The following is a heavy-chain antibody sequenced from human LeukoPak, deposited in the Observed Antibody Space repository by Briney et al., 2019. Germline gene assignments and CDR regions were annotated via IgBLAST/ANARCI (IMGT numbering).Heavy chain of an antibody. CDR2: IYGGGST. J-gene: IGHJ4*02. CDR1: GFIVSTNY. Sequence: GGSLRLSCAASGFIVSTNYMSWVRQAPGKGLEWVSVIYGGGSTYYADSVKGRFTISRDNSKNTLYLQMNSLRAEDTAVYYCARDSWGLDYWGQGTLVTVSS. CDR3: ARDSWGLDY. D-gene: IGHD6-13*01. V-gene: IGHV3-66*01.